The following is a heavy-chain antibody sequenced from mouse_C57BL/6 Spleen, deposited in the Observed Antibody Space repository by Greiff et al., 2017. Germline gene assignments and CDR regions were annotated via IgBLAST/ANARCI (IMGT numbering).Heavy chain of an antibody. CDR2: IDPSDSYT. CDR1: GYTFPSYW. J-gene: IGHJ3*01. V-gene: IGHV1-69*01. D-gene: IGHD2-1*01. CDR3: ARSGYGKGGPAWFAY. Sequence: QVQLQQPGAELVMPGASVKLSCKASGYTFPSYWMHWVKQRPGHGLEWIGEIDPSDSYTNYNQKFKGKSTLTVDKSSSTAYMQLSSLTSEDSAVYYCARSGYGKGGPAWFAYWGQGTLVTVSA.